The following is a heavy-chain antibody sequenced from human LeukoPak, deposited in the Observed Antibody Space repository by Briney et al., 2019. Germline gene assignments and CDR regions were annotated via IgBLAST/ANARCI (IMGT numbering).Heavy chain of an antibody. CDR3: AREVGTAALDI. D-gene: IGHD2-21*02. CDR2: IYSGGAT. J-gene: IGHJ3*02. Sequence: GGSLRLSCAASGFTVTSKYMSWVRQAPGKGLEWVSIIYSGGATYYEDSVKGRFTISRDTFKNTLYLQMTSLRSEDTAMYYCAREVGTAALDIWGQGTMVTVSS. V-gene: IGHV3-53*01. CDR1: GFTVTSKY.